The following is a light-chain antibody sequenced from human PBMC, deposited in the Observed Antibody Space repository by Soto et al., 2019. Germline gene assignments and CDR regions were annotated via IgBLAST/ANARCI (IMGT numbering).Light chain of an antibody. CDR1: QSISNH. Sequence: DIQMTQSPSPLSASVGDRVTITCRANQSISNHLNWYQQKPGKAPNLLIYAASTLKSGVPSRFSGSGSGTDFTLTISSLQREDFATYYCQQSYSSWWTFGQGTKVDIK. CDR3: QQSYSSWWT. V-gene: IGKV1-39*01. CDR2: AAS. J-gene: IGKJ1*01.